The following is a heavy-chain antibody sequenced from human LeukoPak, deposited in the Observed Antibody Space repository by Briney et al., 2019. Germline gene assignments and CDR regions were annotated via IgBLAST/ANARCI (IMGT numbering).Heavy chain of an antibody. CDR3: ARGLRWTGFRFDP. CDR2: INHSGST. CDR1: GGSFSGYY. J-gene: IGHJ5*02. V-gene: IGHV4-34*01. Sequence: PSETLSLTCAVYGGSFSGYYWSWIRQPPGKGLEWIGEINHSGSTNYNPSLKSRVTVSVDTSKNQFSLKLSSVTAADTAVYYCARGLRWTGFRFDPWGQGTLVTVSS. D-gene: IGHD5-24*01.